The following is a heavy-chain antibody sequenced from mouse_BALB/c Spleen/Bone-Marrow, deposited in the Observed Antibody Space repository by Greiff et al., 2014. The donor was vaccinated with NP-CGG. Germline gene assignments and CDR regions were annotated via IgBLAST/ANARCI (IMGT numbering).Heavy chain of an antibody. D-gene: IGHD4-1*01. CDR1: GFNIKDTY. J-gene: IGHJ4*01. V-gene: IGHV14-3*02. CDR3: ARWEYYAMDY. CDR2: IDPANGNT. Sequence: VQLQQSGAELVKPGASVKLSCTASGFNIKDTYMHWVKQRPEQGLEWIGRIDPANGNTKYDPKFQGKATITADTSSNAAYLQLSSLTSEDTAVYYCARWEYYAMDYWGQGTSVTVSA.